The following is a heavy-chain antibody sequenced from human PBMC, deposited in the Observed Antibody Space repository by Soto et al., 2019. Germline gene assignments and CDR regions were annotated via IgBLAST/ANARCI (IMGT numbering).Heavy chain of an antibody. V-gene: IGHV1-69*13. CDR1: GGTFSIYA. CDR3: ARDLAPITMVRGASDYYYYGMDV. J-gene: IGHJ6*02. D-gene: IGHD3-10*01. Sequence: ASVKVSCKASGGTFSIYASSWVRQAPGQGLEWMGGIIPIFGTANYAQKFQGRVTITADESTSTAYMELSSLRSEDTAVYYCARDLAPITMVRGASDYYYYGMDVWGQGTTLTVSS. CDR2: IIPIFGTA.